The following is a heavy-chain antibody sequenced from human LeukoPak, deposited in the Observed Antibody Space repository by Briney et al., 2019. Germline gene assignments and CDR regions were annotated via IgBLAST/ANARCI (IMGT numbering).Heavy chain of an antibody. J-gene: IGHJ6*02. CDR1: GNSTSSYY. Sequence: SETLSLTCTVSGNSTSSYYWSWIRQPPGKGLEWIGEINHSGSTNYNPSLKSRVTISVDTSKNQFSLKLSSVTAADTAVYYCARDPTIFGVVPADYGMDVWGQGTTVTVSS. D-gene: IGHD3-3*01. V-gene: IGHV4-34*01. CDR2: INHSGST. CDR3: ARDPTIFGVVPADYGMDV.